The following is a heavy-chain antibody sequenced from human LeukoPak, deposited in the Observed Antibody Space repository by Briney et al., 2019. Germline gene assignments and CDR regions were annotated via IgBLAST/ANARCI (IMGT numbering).Heavy chain of an antibody. CDR2: IYTSGST. J-gene: IGHJ4*02. CDR3: ARRTYDSRLDY. CDR1: GGSISSYY. V-gene: IGHV4-4*07. Sequence: SETLSLTCTVSGGSISSYYWSWIRQPAGKGLEWIGRIYTSGSTYYNPSLKSRVTISVDRSKNQFSLKLSSVTAADTAVYYCARRTYDSRLDYWGQGTLVTVSS. D-gene: IGHD3-22*01.